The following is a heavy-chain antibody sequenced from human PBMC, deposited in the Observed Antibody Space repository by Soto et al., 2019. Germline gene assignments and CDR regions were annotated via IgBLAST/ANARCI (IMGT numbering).Heavy chain of an antibody. CDR1: GGSISSGGYY. D-gene: IGHD7-27*01. V-gene: IGHV4-31*03. Sequence: QVQLQESGPGLVKPSQTLSLTCTVSGGSISSGGYYWSWIRQHPGKGLEWIGYIYYSGSTYYNPSLKRRLTISVDTSKNQFSLNLSSVTAADTAVYYCARDRSWGSGDYFDNWGQGTLVTVSS. J-gene: IGHJ4*02. CDR2: IYYSGST. CDR3: ARDRSWGSGDYFDN.